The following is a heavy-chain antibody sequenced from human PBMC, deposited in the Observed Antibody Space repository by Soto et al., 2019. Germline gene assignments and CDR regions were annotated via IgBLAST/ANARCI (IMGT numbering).Heavy chain of an antibody. V-gene: IGHV4-38-2*01. CDR3: ARGLQYGGNSAY. J-gene: IGHJ4*02. CDR2: IFHSGST. CDR1: GYSISSGYY. D-gene: IGHD2-21*02. Sequence: LSLTCGVSGYSISSGYYWGWIRQPPGKGLEWIASIFHSGSTYYNPSLKSRVTISVDTSKNQFSLKLSSVTAADTAVYYCARGLQYGGNSAYWGQGTLVTVSA.